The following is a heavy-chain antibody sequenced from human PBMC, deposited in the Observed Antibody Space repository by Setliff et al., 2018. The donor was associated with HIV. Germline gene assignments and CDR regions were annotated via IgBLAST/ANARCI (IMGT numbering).Heavy chain of an antibody. CDR1: GGSISNYY. D-gene: IGHD3-3*01. V-gene: IGHV4-4*09. Sequence: PSETLSLTCTVSGGSISNYYWSWIRQPPGKGLEWIGYIYTSGSTKYNPSLKSRVTILVDPSKNQFSLRLSSVTAADTAVYYCARHSDFWSEDAFDIWGQGTMVTVSS. CDR2: IYTSGST. J-gene: IGHJ3*02. CDR3: ARHSDFWSEDAFDI.